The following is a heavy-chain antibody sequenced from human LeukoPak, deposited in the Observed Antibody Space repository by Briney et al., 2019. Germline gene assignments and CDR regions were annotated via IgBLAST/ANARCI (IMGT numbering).Heavy chain of an antibody. J-gene: IGHJ5*02. Sequence: KPSETLSLTCTVSGGSISSYDWGWIRQPPGKGLEWIGYIYYSGSTKYNPFLKSRVTISVDTSKNQFSLKLRFVTAADTAVYYCARPTSRRDDLWFDPWGQGTLVTVSS. CDR2: IYYSGST. CDR1: GGSISSYD. D-gene: IGHD5-24*01. CDR3: ARPTSRRDDLWFDP. V-gene: IGHV4-59*08.